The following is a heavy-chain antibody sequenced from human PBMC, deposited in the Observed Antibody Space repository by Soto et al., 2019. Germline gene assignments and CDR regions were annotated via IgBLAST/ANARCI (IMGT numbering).Heavy chain of an antibody. D-gene: IGHD6-19*01. Sequence: GESLKISCKGSGYSFTSYWISWVRQMPGKGLEWMGRIDPSDSYTNYSPSFQGHVTISADKSISTAYLQWSSLKASDTAMYYCATLTIAVAGTLAFDIWGQGTMVTVSS. V-gene: IGHV5-10-1*01. CDR1: GYSFTSYW. CDR2: IDPSDSYT. J-gene: IGHJ3*02. CDR3: ATLTIAVAGTLAFDI.